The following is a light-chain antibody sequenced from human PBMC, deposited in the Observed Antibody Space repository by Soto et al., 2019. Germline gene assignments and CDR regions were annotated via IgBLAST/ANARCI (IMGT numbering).Light chain of an antibody. CDR2: LEASGTY. CDR1: SGQSSYI. J-gene: IGLJ3*02. V-gene: IGLV4-60*03. CDR3: ATWDSNTQV. Sequence: QLVLTQSSSASASLGSSVKLTCTLSSGQSSYIIAWHQQQPGKAPRFLMKLEASGTYNKGSGVPDRFSGSSAGADRYLIVSNLQSEDEADYYCATWDSNTQVFGGGTKLTVL.